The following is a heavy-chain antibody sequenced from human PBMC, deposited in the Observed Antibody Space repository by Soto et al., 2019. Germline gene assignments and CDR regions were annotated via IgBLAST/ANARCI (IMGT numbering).Heavy chain of an antibody. Sequence: SETLSLTCNVSGGSITRGGYYWTWIRQHPGKGPEWIGYIYNSGSRYYNPSLKSRLTISMDTSNNQFSLRMTSVTAADTAIYYCARESRRYTSSVGFYNGMDVWGHGTTVTVSS. V-gene: IGHV4-31*03. CDR1: GGSITRGGYY. CDR3: ARESRRYTSSVGFYNGMDV. D-gene: IGHD6-6*01. J-gene: IGHJ6*02. CDR2: IYNSGSR.